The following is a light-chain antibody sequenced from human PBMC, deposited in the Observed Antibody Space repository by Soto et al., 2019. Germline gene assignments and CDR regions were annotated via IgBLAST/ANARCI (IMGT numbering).Light chain of an antibody. V-gene: IGKV1-39*01. J-gene: IGKJ2*01. Sequence: DIQMTQSPSSLSASVGDRVTITCRASQSISSYLTCYQQKPGKAPKLLIYAASSLQSGVPSRFSGSGYGTDFTLTISSLQPEDFATYYCQRSYSTPTFGQGTKLEIK. CDR1: QSISSY. CDR3: QRSYSTPT. CDR2: AAS.